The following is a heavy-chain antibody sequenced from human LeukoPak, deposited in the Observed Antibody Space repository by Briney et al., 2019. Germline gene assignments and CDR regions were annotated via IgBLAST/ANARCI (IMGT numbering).Heavy chain of an antibody. V-gene: IGHV3-74*01. CDR2: ISSDGTTT. CDR1: GFTFSAYW. D-gene: IGHD6-19*01. Sequence: GGSLRLSCAASGFTFSAYWMHWVRQIPGKGLVWVSHISSDGTTTTYADSVKGRFTISRDNSKNTMYLQMNSLRAEDTAVYYCASGGGYSSAWHSSDYWGQGTLVTVSS. CDR3: ASGGGYSSAWHSSDY. J-gene: IGHJ4*02.